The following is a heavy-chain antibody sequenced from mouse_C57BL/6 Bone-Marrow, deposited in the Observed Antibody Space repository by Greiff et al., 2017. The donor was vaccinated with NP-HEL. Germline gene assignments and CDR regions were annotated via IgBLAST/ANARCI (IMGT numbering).Heavy chain of an antibody. V-gene: IGHV5-9*01. CDR2: ISGGGGNT. CDR1: GFTFSSYT. D-gene: IGHD2-3*01. J-gene: IGHJ3*01. CDR3: ARGYYDGSFAY. Sequence: EVQGVESGGGLVKPGGSLKLSCAASGFTFSSYTMSWVRQTPEKRLEWVATISGGGGNTYYPDSVKGRFTISRDNAKNTLYLQMSSLRSEDTALYYCARGYYDGSFAYWGQGTLVTVSA.